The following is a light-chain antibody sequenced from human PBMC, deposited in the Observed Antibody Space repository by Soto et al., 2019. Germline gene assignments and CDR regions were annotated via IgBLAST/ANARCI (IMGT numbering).Light chain of an antibody. CDR3: EYYGSSGA. V-gene: IGKV3-20*01. CDR1: QSVSNNY. Sequence: EIVLTQSPGTLSLSPGERATLSCRASQSVSNNYLAWYQQKPGQAPRLLIYGASNRATGIPDRIRGSWSGTDFTPTISRLKPEDLAGYYCEYYGSSGAFGQGTKVVIK. J-gene: IGKJ1*01. CDR2: GAS.